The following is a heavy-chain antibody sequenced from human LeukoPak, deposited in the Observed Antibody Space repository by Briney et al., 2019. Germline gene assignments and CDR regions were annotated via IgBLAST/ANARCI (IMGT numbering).Heavy chain of an antibody. Sequence: ASVKASCKASGNTFTRYDINWVRQATGQGLEWMGWMNPNSGTTGNAQKFQGRVTITRNTSISTAYMELSSLTSEDTAVYYCARVVEGAFDIWGQGTMVIVSS. V-gene: IGHV1-8*03. CDR3: ARVVEGAFDI. CDR1: GNTFTRYD. CDR2: MNPNSGTT. J-gene: IGHJ3*02.